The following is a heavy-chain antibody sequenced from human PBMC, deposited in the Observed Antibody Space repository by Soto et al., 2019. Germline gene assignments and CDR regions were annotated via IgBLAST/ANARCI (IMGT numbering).Heavy chain of an antibody. CDR3: ARAGISGSGSYIDS. CDR1: AYTFTNSG. D-gene: IGHD3-10*01. V-gene: IGHV1-2*04. CDR2: INPKNGAT. J-gene: IGHJ4*02. Sequence: ASVKVSCKTSAYTFTNSGICWVRQAPGQGLEEMGWINPKNGATKFAQKFQDWVIMTRDTSINTAYMVLSRVKSDDTAVYYCARAGISGSGSYIDSWGQGSLVTVSS.